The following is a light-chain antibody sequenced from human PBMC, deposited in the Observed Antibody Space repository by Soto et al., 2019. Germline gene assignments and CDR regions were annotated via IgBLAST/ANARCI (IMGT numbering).Light chain of an antibody. J-gene: IGKJ3*01. Sequence: IQLTQSPSSLSASVGDRVTITCRASQGLSSYLAWYQQKPGKAPKLLIYAASTLQSGVPSRFSGSGSETDFTLTISSLQPEDVATYYCQKCDYLPIFGPGTTVDFK. CDR1: QGLSSY. CDR3: QKCDYLPI. CDR2: AAS. V-gene: IGKV1-9*01.